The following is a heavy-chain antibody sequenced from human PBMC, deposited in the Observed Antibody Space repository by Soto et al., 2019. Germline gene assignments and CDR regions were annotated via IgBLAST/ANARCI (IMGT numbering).Heavy chain of an antibody. D-gene: IGHD3-16*01. Sequence: EVQLVESGGGLVKPGGSLRLSCAASGFTFSSYSMNWVRQAPGKGLEWVSTITTSSTSIYYADSVKGRFTISRDNAKNSLYLQMNSLRVEDTAMYYCAKTPTTYDNVPIFDQWGQGTLVTVSS. CDR3: AKTPTTYDNVPIFDQ. J-gene: IGHJ4*02. CDR1: GFTFSSYS. V-gene: IGHV3-21*04. CDR2: ITTSSTSI.